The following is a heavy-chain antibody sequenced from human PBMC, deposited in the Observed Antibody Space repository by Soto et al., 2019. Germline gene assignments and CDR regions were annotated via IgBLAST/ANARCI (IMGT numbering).Heavy chain of an antibody. V-gene: IGHV5-51*01. CDR3: ARVPPADR. CDR1: GYNFTDYW. J-gene: IGHJ5*02. Sequence: EVQLVQSGTEVKRPGESLKISCKASGYNFTDYWIDWVRQMPGKGLEWMATIYPDGSETRYSPSFQGQVTISADKSISTAYLQWSSLKASDSAMYYCARVPPADRWVQGTLVTVSS. CDR2: IYPDGSET. D-gene: IGHD2-2*01.